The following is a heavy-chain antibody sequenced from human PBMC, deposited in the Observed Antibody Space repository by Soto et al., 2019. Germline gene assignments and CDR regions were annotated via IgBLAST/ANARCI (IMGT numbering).Heavy chain of an antibody. V-gene: IGHV1-69*04. D-gene: IGHD3-3*01. J-gene: IGHJ5*02. CDR2: IIPILGIA. CDR3: ARDNYYDFWSGYLTHRANWFDP. CDR1: GGTFSSYT. Sequence: SVKVSCKASGGTFSSYTISWVRQAPGQGLERMGRIIPILGIANYAQKFQGRVTITADKSTSTAYMELSSLRSEDTAVYYCARDNYYDFWSGYLTHRANWFDPWGQGTLVTVSS.